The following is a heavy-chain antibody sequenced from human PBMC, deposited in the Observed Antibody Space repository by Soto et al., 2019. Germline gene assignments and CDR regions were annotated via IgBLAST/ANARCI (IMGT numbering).Heavy chain of an antibody. V-gene: IGHV3-21*01. CDR2: ISSSSSYI. J-gene: IGHJ3*02. CDR1: GFTFSSYS. Sequence: EVQLVESGGGLVKPGGSLRLSCAASGFTFSSYSMNWVRQAPGKGLEWVSSISSSSSYIYYADSVKGRFTISRDNAKNSLYLPMNSLRAEETAVYYCAGVPITMIVVGEGGGGAFDIWGQGTMVTVSS. D-gene: IGHD3-22*01. CDR3: AGVPITMIVVGEGGGGAFDI.